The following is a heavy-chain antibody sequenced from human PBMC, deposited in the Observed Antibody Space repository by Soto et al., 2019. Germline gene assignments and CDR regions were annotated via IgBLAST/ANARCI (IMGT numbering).Heavy chain of an antibody. V-gene: IGHV1-69*13. CDR3: AGHYYDSSGYYY. CDR1: GGTFSSYA. J-gene: IGHJ4*02. CDR2: IIPIFGTA. D-gene: IGHD3-22*01. Sequence: SVKVSCKASGGTFSSYAISWVRQAPGQGLEWMGGIIPIFGTANYAQKFQGRVTITADESTSTAYMELSSLRSEDTAVYYCAGHYYDSSGYYYWGQGTLVTVSS.